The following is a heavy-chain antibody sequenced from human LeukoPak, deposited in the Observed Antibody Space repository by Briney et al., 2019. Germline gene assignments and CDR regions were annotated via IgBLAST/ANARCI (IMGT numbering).Heavy chain of an antibody. V-gene: IGHV3-23*01. Sequence: GGSLRLSCAASGFTFSSYWMSWVRQAPGKGLEWVSAISGSGGSTYYADSVKGRFTISRDNSKNTLSLQMNSLRAEDTAVYYCAKGLKTAVGPYMGYHYYMDVWGKGTTVTVSS. J-gene: IGHJ6*03. D-gene: IGHD5-18*01. CDR1: GFTFSSYW. CDR3: AKGLKTAVGPYMGYHYYMDV. CDR2: ISGSGGST.